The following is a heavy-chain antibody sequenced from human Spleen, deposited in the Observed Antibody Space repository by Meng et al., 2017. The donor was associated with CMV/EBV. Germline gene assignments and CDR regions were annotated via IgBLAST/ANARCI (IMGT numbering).Heavy chain of an antibody. Sequence: FPFSSYWLHWVRQAPGKGLVWVSRINSDGSSTSYADSVKGRFTISRDNAKNTLYLQMNSLRAEDTAVYYCARVSRYCGGDCYSWVDPWGQGTLVTVSS. D-gene: IGHD2-21*01. CDR1: FPFSSYW. CDR3: ARVSRYCGGDCYSWVDP. V-gene: IGHV3-74*01. J-gene: IGHJ5*02. CDR2: INSDGSST.